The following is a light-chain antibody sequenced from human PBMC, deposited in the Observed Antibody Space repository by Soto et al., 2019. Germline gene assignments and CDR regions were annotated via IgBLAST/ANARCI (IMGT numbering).Light chain of an antibody. CDR3: MQPLDLPVT. Sequence: DIVMTQSPLSLPVTPGEPASISCRSSHSLLHTNAYHYLDWYLQKPGQSPQLLIYLASYRASGVPDRFSGSGSGTEFTLRISRVEAEDVGVYYCMQPLDLPVTFGQGTRLENK. CDR2: LAS. CDR1: HSLLHTNAYHY. V-gene: IGKV2-28*01. J-gene: IGKJ5*01.